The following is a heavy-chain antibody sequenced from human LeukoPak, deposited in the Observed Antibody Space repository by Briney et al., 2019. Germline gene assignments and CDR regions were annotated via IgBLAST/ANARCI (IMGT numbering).Heavy chain of an antibody. CDR1: GFSLSNARMG. Sequence: SGPVLVKPTETLTLTCTVSGFSLSNARMGVSWIRQPPGKALEWLAHIFSNDEKSYSTTLKRRPTISKDTSKSPVVLTMTNMDPVDTATYYCAAAAGSGSYYNVLDNWFDPWGQGTLVTVSS. V-gene: IGHV2-26*01. D-gene: IGHD3-10*01. CDR3: AAAAGSGSYYNVLDNWFDP. J-gene: IGHJ5*02. CDR2: IFSNDEK.